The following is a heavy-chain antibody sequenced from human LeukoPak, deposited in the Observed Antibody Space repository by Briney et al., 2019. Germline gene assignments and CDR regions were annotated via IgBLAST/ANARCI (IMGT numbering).Heavy chain of an antibody. D-gene: IGHD6-13*01. CDR3: ARVGGYGSRWYLSPYFDY. Sequence: SETLSLTCTVSGGSISSYYWSWLRQPPGKGLEWINYINYSGSTNYNPSLKSRVTILVDTSKNQFSLKLSSVTPADTAVYYCARVGGYGSRWYLSPYFDYWGQGTLVTVSS. V-gene: IGHV4-59*01. J-gene: IGHJ4*02. CDR2: INYSGST. CDR1: GGSISSYY.